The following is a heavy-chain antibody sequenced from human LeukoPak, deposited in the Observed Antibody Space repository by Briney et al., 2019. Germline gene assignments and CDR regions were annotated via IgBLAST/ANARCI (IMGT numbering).Heavy chain of an antibody. CDR2: VNAGNGNT. D-gene: IGHD3-9*01. CDR3: ARGHSDILTGYYFNWFDP. CDR1: GYTFTSYA. J-gene: IGHJ5*02. Sequence: ASVKVSCKASGYTFTSYAIHRVRQAPGQRLEWMGWVNAGNGNTKYSQEFQGRVTITRDTSASTAYMELSSLRSEDTAVYYCARGHSDILTGYYFNWFDPWGQGTLVTVSS. V-gene: IGHV1-3*03.